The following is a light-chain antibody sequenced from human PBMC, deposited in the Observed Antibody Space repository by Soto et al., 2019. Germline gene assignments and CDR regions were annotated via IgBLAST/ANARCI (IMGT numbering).Light chain of an antibody. CDR3: QQYHNLPLT. V-gene: IGKV1-33*01. Sequence: DIQMTQSPSTLSASVGDRVTITCQASQDITKYLSWYQTKPGKAPKLLIYDTSNLETGVPSRFRGSGSGTDFTFTISSLQPEDIATYSCQQYHNLPLTFGGGTKVDI. CDR1: QDITKY. J-gene: IGKJ4*01. CDR2: DTS.